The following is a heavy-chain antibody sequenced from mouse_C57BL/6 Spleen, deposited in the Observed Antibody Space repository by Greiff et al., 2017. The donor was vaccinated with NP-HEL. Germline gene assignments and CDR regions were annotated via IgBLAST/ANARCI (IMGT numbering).Heavy chain of an antibody. Sequence: EVMLVESGGGLVKPGGSLKLSCAASGFTFSDYGMHWVRQAPEKGLEWVAYISSGSSTIYVADTVKGRFTISRDNAKNTLFLQMTSLRSEDTAMYYCARVRLHWYFDVWGTGTPVTVSS. V-gene: IGHV5-17*01. CDR3: ARVRLHWYFDV. J-gene: IGHJ1*03. D-gene: IGHD2-2*01. CDR2: ISSGSSTI. CDR1: GFTFSDYG.